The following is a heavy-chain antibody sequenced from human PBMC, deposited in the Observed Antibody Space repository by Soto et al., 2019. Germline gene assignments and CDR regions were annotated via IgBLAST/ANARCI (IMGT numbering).Heavy chain of an antibody. V-gene: IGHV1-69*01. Sequence: QVQLVQSGAEVKKPGSSVKVSCEASGGTFSSYAISWVRQAPGQGLEWMGGIIPIFGTANYAQKFQGRVTITADESTSTAYMELSSLRSEDTAVYYCASVDTAMVNVDYYYGMDVWGQGTTVTVSS. CDR1: GGTFSSYA. CDR3: ASVDTAMVNVDYYYGMDV. J-gene: IGHJ6*02. CDR2: IIPIFGTA. D-gene: IGHD5-18*01.